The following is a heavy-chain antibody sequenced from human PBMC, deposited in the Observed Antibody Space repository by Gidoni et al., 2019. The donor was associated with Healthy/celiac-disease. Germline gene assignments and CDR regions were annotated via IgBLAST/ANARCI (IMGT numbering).Heavy chain of an antibody. D-gene: IGHD6-13*01. CDR3: ARDYPEIAAAGS. Sequence: QLQLQESGPGLVKPSETLSLTCTVPGGSISSRSYYWGWIRPPPGKGLGWIGSIYYSGSTYYNPSLKSRVTISVDTSKNQFSLKLSSVTAADTAVYYCARDYPEIAAAGSWGQGTLVTVSS. CDR1: GGSISSRSYY. CDR2: IYYSGST. J-gene: IGHJ5*02. V-gene: IGHV4-39*07.